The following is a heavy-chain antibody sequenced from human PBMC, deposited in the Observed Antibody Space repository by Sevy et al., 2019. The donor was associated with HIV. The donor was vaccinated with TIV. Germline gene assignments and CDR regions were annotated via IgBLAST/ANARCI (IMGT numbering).Heavy chain of an antibody. CDR2: IYYNGHI. J-gene: IGHJ4*02. CDR3: AGENAWGRGYS. V-gene: IGHV4-59*11. CDR1: GGSITSLY. D-gene: IGHD1-26*01. Sequence: SETLSLTCTVSGGSITSLYWNWIRQPPGKGLEWIATIYYNGHINYNPSLKSRVTLSLDTSKNQFSLRLSAVTAADTAMYYCAGENAWGRGYSWGQGTLVTVS.